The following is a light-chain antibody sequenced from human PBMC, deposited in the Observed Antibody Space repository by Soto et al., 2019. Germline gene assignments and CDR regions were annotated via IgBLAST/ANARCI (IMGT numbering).Light chain of an antibody. V-gene: IGKV3-15*01. J-gene: IGKJ1*01. CDR1: QSISSS. Sequence: EIVLTQSPATLYVSPGERATLSCRASQSISSSLAWYQQQPGQAPRLLIYHASTRAAGIPARFSGSGSGTEFTLTISSLQSEDFAVYYCQQYYNWPPGTFGQGTKVEIK. CDR3: QQYYNWPPGT. CDR2: HAS.